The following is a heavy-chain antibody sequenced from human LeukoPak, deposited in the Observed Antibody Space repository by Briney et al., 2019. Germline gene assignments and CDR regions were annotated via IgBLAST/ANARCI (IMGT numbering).Heavy chain of an antibody. CDR2: IYHSGST. D-gene: IGHD2-21*01. CDR3: ARGVVIAPQTFDY. J-gene: IGHJ4*02. Sequence: SGTLSLTCAVSGGSISRSNWWSWVRQPPGKWLEWIGEIYHSGSTNYNPSLKSRVTISVDTFKNQFSLKLSSVTAADTAVYYCARGVVIAPQTFDYWGQGTLVTVSS. V-gene: IGHV4-4*02. CDR1: GGSISRSNW.